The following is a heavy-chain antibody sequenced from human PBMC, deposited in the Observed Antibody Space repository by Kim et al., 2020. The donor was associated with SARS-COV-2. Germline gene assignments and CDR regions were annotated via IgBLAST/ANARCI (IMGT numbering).Heavy chain of an antibody. CDR3: AREGGRGWYGADAFDI. CDR1: GFTFSSYW. Sequence: GGSLRLSCAASGFTFSSYWMSWVRQAPGNGLEWVANIKQDGSEKYYVDSVKGRFTISRDNAKNSLYLQMNSLRAEDTAVYYCAREGGRGWYGADAFDIWGQGTMVTVSS. V-gene: IGHV3-7*01. D-gene: IGHD6-19*01. J-gene: IGHJ3*02. CDR2: IKQDGSEK.